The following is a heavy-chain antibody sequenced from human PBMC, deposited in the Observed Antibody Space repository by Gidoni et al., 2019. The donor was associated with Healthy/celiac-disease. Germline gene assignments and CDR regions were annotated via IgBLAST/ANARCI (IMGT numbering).Heavy chain of an antibody. CDR2: ILSRSRIT. D-gene: IGHD3-3*01. Sequence: EAQLLESGGGLVQPGGSLRLSCAAAGSPFSCYALTWVRQAPGGGLECVSSILSRSRITYYADSVKGRFTISRDNSNNTIYLQLDGLRAEDTALYYCAKDYVDHPSRDFSDVWGQGTMVTVSS. J-gene: IGHJ3*01. CDR1: GSPFSCYA. V-gene: IGHV3-23*01. CDR3: AKDYVDHPSRDFSDV.